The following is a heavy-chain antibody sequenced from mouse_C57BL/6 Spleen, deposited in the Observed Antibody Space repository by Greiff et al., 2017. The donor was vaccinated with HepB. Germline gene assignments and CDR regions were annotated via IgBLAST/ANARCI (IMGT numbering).Heavy chain of an antibody. CDR2: IHPNSGST. D-gene: IGHD1-1*01. Sequence: VQLQQSGAELVKPGASVKLSCKASGYTFTSYWMHWVKQRPGQGLEWIGMIHPNSGSTNYNEKFKSKATLTVDKSSSTAYMQLSSLTSEDSAVYYCARRVFYGSREGAMDYWGQGTSVTVSS. CDR1: GYTFTSYW. CDR3: ARRVFYGSREGAMDY. J-gene: IGHJ4*01. V-gene: IGHV1-64*01.